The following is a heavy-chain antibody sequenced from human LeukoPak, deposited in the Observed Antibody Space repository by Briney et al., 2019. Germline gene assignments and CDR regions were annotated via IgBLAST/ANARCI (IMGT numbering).Heavy chain of an antibody. D-gene: IGHD2-2*01. V-gene: IGHV1-69*05. J-gene: IGHJ4*02. CDR1: GGTFSSYA. Sequence: ASVKVSCKASGGTFSSYAISWVRQAPGQGLEWRGGIIPFFGTANYAQKFQGRVTITTDESTSTAYMELSSLRSEDTAVYYCARDRGYCSSTSCLTYFDYWGQGTLVTVSS. CDR3: ARDRGYCSSTSCLTYFDY. CDR2: IIPFFGTA.